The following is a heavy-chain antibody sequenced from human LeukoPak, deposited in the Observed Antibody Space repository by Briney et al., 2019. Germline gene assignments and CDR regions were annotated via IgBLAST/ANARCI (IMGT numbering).Heavy chain of an antibody. V-gene: IGHV3-21*01. CDR3: ARDGSGFYLYYYMDV. Sequence: GGSLRLSCAASGFTFTDHSMTWVRQAPGKGLEWVSSISTVSTYKFYSDSVKGRFTISRDNAKNTLYLQMSSLTAEDTAVYYCARDGSGFYLYYYMDVWGRGTPVTVSS. J-gene: IGHJ6*03. CDR1: GFTFTDHS. CDR2: ISTVSTYK. D-gene: IGHD6-25*01.